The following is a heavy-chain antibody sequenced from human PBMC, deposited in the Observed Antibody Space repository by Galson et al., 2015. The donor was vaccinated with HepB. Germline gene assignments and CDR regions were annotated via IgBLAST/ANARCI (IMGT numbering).Heavy chain of an antibody. J-gene: IGHJ3*02. CDR1: GFTFDDYA. D-gene: IGHD6-19*01. CDR2: ISWNSGSI. CDR3: AKAGPLYSSNDAFDI. V-gene: IGHV3-9*01. Sequence: SLRLSCAASGFTFDDYAMHWVRQAPGKGLEWVSGISWNSGSIGYADSVKGRFTISRDNAKNSLYLQMNSLRAEDTALYYCAKAGPLYSSNDAFDIWGQGTMVTVSS.